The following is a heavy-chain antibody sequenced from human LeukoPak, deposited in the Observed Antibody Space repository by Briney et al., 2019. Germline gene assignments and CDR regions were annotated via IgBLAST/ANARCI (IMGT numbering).Heavy chain of an antibody. CDR1: GDSISSSSYC. CDR3: ARHSRSAYTGYENAFDI. V-gene: IGHV4-39*01. D-gene: IGHD5-12*01. J-gene: IGHJ3*02. CDR2: IYNSANT. Sequence: SETLSPTCTVSGDSISSSSYCWDWIRQPPGKGLEWIGNIYNSANTHYNPSLKTRITMSVDTSKNQFSLKLNSVTAADTGIYYCARHSRSAYTGYENAFDIWGQGTMVTVSS.